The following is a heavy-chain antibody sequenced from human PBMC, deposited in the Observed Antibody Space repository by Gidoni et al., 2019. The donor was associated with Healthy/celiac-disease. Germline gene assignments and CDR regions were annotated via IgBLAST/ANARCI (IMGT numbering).Heavy chain of an antibody. CDR2: IWNEGSNT. J-gene: IGHJ4*02. CDR1: GFTFSSYV. CDR3: ARDGITGTGLDY. Sequence: QVQLVESGGGVDQPGRYLRRSWAAWGFTFSSYVMHWVRQAPGKGLARVAVIWNEGSNTYYADSVKGRFTISRDNSKNTLYLQMNSLSAEDTAVYYCARDGITGTGLDYWGQGTLVTVSS. D-gene: IGHD1-20*01. V-gene: IGHV3-33*01.